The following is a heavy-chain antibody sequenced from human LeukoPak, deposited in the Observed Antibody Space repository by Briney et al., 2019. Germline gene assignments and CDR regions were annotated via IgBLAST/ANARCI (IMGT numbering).Heavy chain of an antibody. CDR2: ISHRETT. J-gene: IGHJ5*02. Sequence: SETLSLTCAVSGGSISSYYWSWIRQPPGMGLEWIGYISHRETTNYNPSLKSRVTISLDTSRNQFSLQLTSVTAADTAVYYCARLGVSTRANWLDPWGQGTLVIVSS. CDR3: ARLGVSTRANWLDP. D-gene: IGHD3-16*01. CDR1: GGSISSYY. V-gene: IGHV4-59*08.